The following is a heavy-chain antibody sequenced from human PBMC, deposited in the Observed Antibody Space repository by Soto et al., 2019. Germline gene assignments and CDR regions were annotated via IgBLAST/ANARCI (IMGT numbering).Heavy chain of an antibody. Sequence: PGGSLRLSCAASGFTFRSYGMHWVRQAPGKGLEWVAVIRSSGSYKYYADSVKGRFTISRDNAKNSLYLQMNSLRAEDTAVYHCARDRWQQLMTDYWGQGTLVTVSS. CDR1: GFTFRSYG. V-gene: IGHV3-21*01. D-gene: IGHD6-13*01. CDR3: ARDRWQQLMTDY. CDR2: IRSSGSYK. J-gene: IGHJ4*02.